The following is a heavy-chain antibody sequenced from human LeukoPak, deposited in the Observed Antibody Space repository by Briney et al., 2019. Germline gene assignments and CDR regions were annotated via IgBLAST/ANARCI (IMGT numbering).Heavy chain of an antibody. D-gene: IGHD2-15*01. CDR2: IRSKANGDAT. CDR1: GFTFSGSA. CDR3: TGSQGYCSGGSCYGPDY. J-gene: IGHJ4*02. Sequence: GGSLRLSCAPSGFTFSGSAMHWVRQASGKGLEWVGRIRSKANGDATAYAASVKGRFTISRDDSKNTAYLQMNSLKTEDTAVYYCTGSQGYCSGGSCYGPDYRGQGALVTVSS. V-gene: IGHV3-73*01.